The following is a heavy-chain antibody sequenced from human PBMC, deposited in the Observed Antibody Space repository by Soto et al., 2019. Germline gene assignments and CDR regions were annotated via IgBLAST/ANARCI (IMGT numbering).Heavy chain of an antibody. V-gene: IGHV1-69*01. CDR3: ARLILYYYDSSGYFPPGAFDI. Sequence: QVQLVQSGAEVKKPGSSVKVSCKASGGTFSSYAISWVRQAPGQGLEWMGGIIPIFGTANYAQQFQGRVTITADESTSTAYMELSSMRSEDTAVYYCARLILYYYDSSGYFPPGAFDIWGQGTMVTVSS. J-gene: IGHJ3*02. CDR1: GGTFSSYA. D-gene: IGHD3-22*01. CDR2: IIPIFGTA.